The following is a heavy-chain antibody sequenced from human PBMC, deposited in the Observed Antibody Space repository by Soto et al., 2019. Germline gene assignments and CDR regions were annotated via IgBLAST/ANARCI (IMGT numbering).Heavy chain of an antibody. V-gene: IGHV3-74*01. CDR1: GLTFSGRW. CDR3: VRDIPHNWFDP. J-gene: IGHJ5*02. CDR2: INEDGSVT. Sequence: LRLSCAASGLTFSGRWLHWVRQAPGKGLVWVSRINEDGSVTNYADSVEGRFIISRDDAKNTLFLQMKSLRVEDTAVYYCVRDIPHNWFDPWGQGILVTVSS.